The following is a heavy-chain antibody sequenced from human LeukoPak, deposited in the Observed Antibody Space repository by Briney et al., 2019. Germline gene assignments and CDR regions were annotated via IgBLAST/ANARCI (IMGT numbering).Heavy chain of an antibody. CDR3: SRSRPKFKDFDY. CDR1: GFTFSSYS. CDR2: ISSSGSTI. Sequence: GGSLRLSCAASGFTFSSYSMNWVRQAPGKGLEWVSYISSSGSTIYYADSVKGRFTISRDNAKDSLYLQMNSLRAEDTAVYYCSRSRPKFKDFDYWGQGTLVTVSS. V-gene: IGHV3-48*04. J-gene: IGHJ4*02.